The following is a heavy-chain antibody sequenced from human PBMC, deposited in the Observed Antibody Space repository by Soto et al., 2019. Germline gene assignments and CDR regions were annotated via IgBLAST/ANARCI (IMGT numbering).Heavy chain of an antibody. Sequence: TLSLXFRFSDFSVGSSYWNLIGESPGKGLEWLGYVYYTGSTKYSPSLRSRASISVETSKNEFSLRLSSVTAAETDVYFCARSVAVPGEQIDYWGQGTPVTVYS. CDR1: DFSVGSSY. D-gene: IGHD6-19*01. V-gene: IGHV4-59*02. CDR3: ARSVAVPGEQIDY. J-gene: IGHJ4*02. CDR2: VYYTGST.